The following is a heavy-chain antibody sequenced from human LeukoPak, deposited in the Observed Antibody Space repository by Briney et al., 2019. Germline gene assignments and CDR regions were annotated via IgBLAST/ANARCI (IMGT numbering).Heavy chain of an antibody. CDR3: AKDTSTTYDILTGYYFGY. CDR2: ISYDGSNK. D-gene: IGHD3-9*01. J-gene: IGHJ4*02. Sequence: GGSLRLSCAASGFTFSSYGMHWLRQAPGKGLEWVAVISYDGSNKYYADSVKGRFTISRDNSKNTLYLQMNSLRAEDTAVYYCAKDTSTTYDILTGYYFGYWGQGTLVTVSS. CDR1: GFTFSSYG. V-gene: IGHV3-30*18.